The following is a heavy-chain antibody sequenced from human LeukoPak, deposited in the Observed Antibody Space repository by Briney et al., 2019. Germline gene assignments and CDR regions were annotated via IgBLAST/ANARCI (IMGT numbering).Heavy chain of an antibody. J-gene: IGHJ4*02. V-gene: IGHV5-51*01. Sequence: GESLKISCKGSGYMFTHYWIAWARQMPGKGLEWMGIIYPADSDTRYSPSFQGQVTISADKSISTAYLQWSSLKASDTAMYYCARGDTTMVPGYFDYWGQGTLVTVSS. CDR3: ARGDTTMVPGYFDY. CDR2: IYPADSDT. CDR1: GYMFTHYW. D-gene: IGHD5-18*01.